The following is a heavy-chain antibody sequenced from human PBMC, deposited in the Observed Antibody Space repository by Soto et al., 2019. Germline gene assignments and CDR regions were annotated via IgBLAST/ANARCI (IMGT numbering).Heavy chain of an antibody. CDR1: GYTFTSYA. CDR3: ARDKIYGSSGYYYGMDV. CDR2: INAGNGNT. D-gene: IGHD6-13*01. Sequence: QVQLVQSGAEVKKPGPSVKVSCKASGYTFTSYAMHWVRQAPGQRLEWMGWINAGNGNTKYSQKFQGRVTITRDTSASTGYMELSSLRSEDTAVYYCARDKIYGSSGYYYGMDVWGQGTTVTVSS. V-gene: IGHV1-3*01. J-gene: IGHJ6*02.